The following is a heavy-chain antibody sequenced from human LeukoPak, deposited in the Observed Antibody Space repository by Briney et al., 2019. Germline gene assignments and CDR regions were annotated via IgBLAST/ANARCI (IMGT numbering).Heavy chain of an antibody. Sequence: PGGSLRLSCAASGFTFSSYWMSWVRQAPGKGLEWISFITGSSDDINYADSVKGRFTISRDNAKNSLYLHMNSLGDDDTAVYYCARGAHRGAWLIDYWGQGTLVTVSS. D-gene: IGHD3-16*01. CDR3: ARGAHRGAWLIDY. V-gene: IGHV3-48*02. CDR1: GFTFSSYW. CDR2: ITGSSDDI. J-gene: IGHJ4*02.